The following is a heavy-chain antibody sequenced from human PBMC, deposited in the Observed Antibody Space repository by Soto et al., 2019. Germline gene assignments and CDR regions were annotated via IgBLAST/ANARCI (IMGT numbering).Heavy chain of an antibody. D-gene: IGHD3-16*02. J-gene: IGHJ4*02. CDR3: ANSMRVIVIPPTADYFDY. V-gene: IGHV3-23*01. Sequence: EVQLLESGGGLVQPGGSLRLSCAASGFTFSSYAMSWVRQAPGKGLEWVSAISGSGGSTYYADSVKGRFTISRDNSKNTLYLQMNSLRAEDTAVYYCANSMRVIVIPPTADYFDYWGQGTLVTVSS. CDR1: GFTFSSYA. CDR2: ISGSGGST.